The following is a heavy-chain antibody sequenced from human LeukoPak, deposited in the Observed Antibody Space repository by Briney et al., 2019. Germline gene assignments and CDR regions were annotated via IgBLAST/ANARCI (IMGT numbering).Heavy chain of an antibody. D-gene: IGHD2-2*01. CDR3: ARGLVAYY. V-gene: IGHV4-34*01. Sequence: QPSETLSLTCAVYGGSFSGYYWSWIRQLPGKGLEWIGEINHSGSTNYNPSLKSRVTISVDTSKNQFSLKLSSVTAADTAVYYCARGLVAYYWGQGTLVTVSS. CDR1: GGSFSGYY. J-gene: IGHJ4*02. CDR2: INHSGST.